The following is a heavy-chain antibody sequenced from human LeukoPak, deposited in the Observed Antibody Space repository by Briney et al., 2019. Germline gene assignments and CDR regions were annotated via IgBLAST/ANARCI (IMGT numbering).Heavy chain of an antibody. Sequence: ASVKVSCKASGYTFISYGISWVRQAPGQGLEWMGWISAYNGNTNYAQKLQGRVTMTTDTSTSTAYMELRSLRSDDTAVYYCARSPYYYDSRGPSYFDYWGQGTLVTVSS. D-gene: IGHD3-22*01. CDR1: GYTFISYG. J-gene: IGHJ4*02. CDR2: ISAYNGNT. CDR3: ARSPYYYDSRGPSYFDY. V-gene: IGHV1-18*01.